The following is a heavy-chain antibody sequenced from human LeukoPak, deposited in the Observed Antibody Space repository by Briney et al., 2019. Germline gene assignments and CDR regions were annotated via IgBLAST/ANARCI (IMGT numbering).Heavy chain of an antibody. Sequence: SETLSLTCTVSGGSISSYYWSWIRQPPGKGLEWIGNIYYSGSTNYNPSLKSRVAISVDTSKNQFSLKLSSVTAADTAVYYCARANPEGPYYYYGMDVWGQGTTVTVSS. J-gene: IGHJ6*02. V-gene: IGHV4-59*01. D-gene: IGHD1-14*01. CDR2: IYYSGST. CDR3: ARANPEGPYYYYGMDV. CDR1: GGSISSYY.